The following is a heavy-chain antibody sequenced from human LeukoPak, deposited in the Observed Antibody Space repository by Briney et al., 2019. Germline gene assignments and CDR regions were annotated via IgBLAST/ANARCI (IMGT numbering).Heavy chain of an antibody. D-gene: IGHD2-15*01. CDR1: VFTFSSYA. J-gene: IGHJ4*02. Sequence: GGSLRLSCAASVFTFSSYAMSWVRRAPGKGLEWVSSISSSSSYIYYADSVKGRFTISRDNAKNSLYLQMNSLRAEDTAVYYCASDIYCSGGSCLNWGQGTLVTVSS. CDR2: ISSSSSYI. CDR3: ASDIYCSGGSCLN. V-gene: IGHV3-21*01.